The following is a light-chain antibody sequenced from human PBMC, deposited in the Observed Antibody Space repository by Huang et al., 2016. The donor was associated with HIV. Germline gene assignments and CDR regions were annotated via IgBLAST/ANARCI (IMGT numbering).Light chain of an antibody. V-gene: IGKV1-5*03. Sequence: DIQLTQSPSTLSASVGDRVTITCRASQSFSSWLAWYQQKPGKAPKLLIYKASSLESGVPSRFSGSGSGTEVTLTISSLQPDDCATYYCQQYNSYSGTFGQGTKVEIK. CDR3: QQYNSYSGT. CDR2: KAS. CDR1: QSFSSW. J-gene: IGKJ1*01.